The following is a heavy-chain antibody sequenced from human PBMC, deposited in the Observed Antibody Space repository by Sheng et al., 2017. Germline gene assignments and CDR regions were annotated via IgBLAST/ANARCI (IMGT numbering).Heavy chain of an antibody. J-gene: IGHJ6*02. Sequence: EVQLVESGGGLVKPGGSLRLSCAASGFTFSNAWMSWVRQAPGKGLEWVGRIKSKTDGGTTDYAAPVKGRFTISRDDSKNTLYLQMNSLKTEDTAVYYCTTDRRFGLFMDVWGQGTTVTVSS. CDR2: IKSKTDGGTT. CDR3: TTDRRFGLFMDV. CDR1: GFTFSNAW. D-gene: IGHD3-10*01. V-gene: IGHV3-15*01.